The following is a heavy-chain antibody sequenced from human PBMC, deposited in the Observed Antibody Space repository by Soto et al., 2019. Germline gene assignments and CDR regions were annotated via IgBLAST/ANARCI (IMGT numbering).Heavy chain of an antibody. CDR1: GGSISSYY. V-gene: IGHV4-4*07. CDR3: AREGADTVDYYYYYGMDV. CDR2: IYTSGST. Sequence: PSETLSLTCTVSGGSISSYYWSWIRQPAGKGLEWIGRIYTSGSTNYNHSLKSRVTMSVDTSKNQFYLKLSSVTAADSVVYYCAREGADTVDYYYYYGMDVWGQGTTVTVSS. J-gene: IGHJ6*02. D-gene: IGHD2-15*01.